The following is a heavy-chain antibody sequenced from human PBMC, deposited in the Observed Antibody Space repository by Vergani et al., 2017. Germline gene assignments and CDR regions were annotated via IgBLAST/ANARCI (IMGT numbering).Heavy chain of an antibody. V-gene: IGHV1-18*04. CDR1: GYTFTSYG. CDR3: ARLVRDYDFWSGYPRGPYYFDY. CDR2: ISAYNGNT. Sequence: QVQLVQSGAEVKKPGASVKVSCKASGYTFTSYGISWVRQAPGQGLEWMGWISAYNGNTNYAQKLQGRVTMTTDTSTSTAYMELRSLRSDDTAVYYCARLVRDYDFWSGYPRGPYYFDYWGQGTQVTVSS. D-gene: IGHD3-3*01. J-gene: IGHJ4*02.